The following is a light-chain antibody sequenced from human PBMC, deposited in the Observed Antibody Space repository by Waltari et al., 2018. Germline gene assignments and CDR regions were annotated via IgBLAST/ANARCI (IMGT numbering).Light chain of an antibody. CDR1: ESVIYDSDNKNY. V-gene: IGKV4-1*01. CDR3: QQYLSAPRT. Sequence: DIVMTQSPDSLAVSLGERVTINCKSSESVIYDSDNKNYLAWYQQKPGQPPKLLIHWASIRESGVPDRFSGSGSGTDFTLTISSLQAEDVAVYYCQQYLSAPRTFGQGTVLEIK. CDR2: WAS. J-gene: IGKJ2*02.